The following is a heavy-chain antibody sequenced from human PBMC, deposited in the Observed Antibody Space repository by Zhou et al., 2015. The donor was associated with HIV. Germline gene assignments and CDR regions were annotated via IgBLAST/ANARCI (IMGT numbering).Heavy chain of an antibody. J-gene: IGHJ4*02. CDR3: AIVGFYDSSGSYSPFGH. V-gene: IGHV1-8*01. D-gene: IGHD3-22*01. CDR2: MNPHNGNT. CDR1: GYTFTSYD. Sequence: QVQLVQSGAEVKKPGASVRVSCKASGYTFTSYDVHWVRQATGQGLEWMGWMNPHNGNTAYAQKFQGRVTISADESTSTAYMEMNSLASEDTAVYYCAIVGFYDSSGSYSPFGHWGQGTLVTVSS.